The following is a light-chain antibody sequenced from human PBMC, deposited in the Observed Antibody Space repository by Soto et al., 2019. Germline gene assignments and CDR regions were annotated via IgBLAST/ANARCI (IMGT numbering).Light chain of an antibody. CDR2: DAS. CDR3: QQYCSSGT. J-gene: IGKJ1*01. V-gene: IGKV3-20*01. CDR1: QSISSSY. Sequence: EKVLKHSAGTLSLSPCERATISYRASQSISSSYLAWYQQKPGQAPRLLIYDASNRATGIPDRFSGSGSGTDFTLTISRLEPEDFAVYYCQQYCSSGTFGQGTKVDIK.